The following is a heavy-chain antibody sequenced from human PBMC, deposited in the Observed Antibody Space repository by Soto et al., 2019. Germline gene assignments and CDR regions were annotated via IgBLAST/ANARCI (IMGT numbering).Heavy chain of an antibody. D-gene: IGHD6-13*01. V-gene: IGHV3-23*04. J-gene: IGHJ6*02. CDR2: ISGSGGST. Sequence: EVQLVESGGGLIQPGGSLRLSCAASGFTFSSYAMSWVRQAPGKGLEWVSAISGSGGSTYYADSVKGRFTISRDNSKNTLYLQMNSLRAEDTAVYYCAKDWGGSSWYTIYYYYYGMDVWGQGTTVTASS. CDR1: GFTFSSYA. CDR3: AKDWGGSSWYTIYYYYYGMDV.